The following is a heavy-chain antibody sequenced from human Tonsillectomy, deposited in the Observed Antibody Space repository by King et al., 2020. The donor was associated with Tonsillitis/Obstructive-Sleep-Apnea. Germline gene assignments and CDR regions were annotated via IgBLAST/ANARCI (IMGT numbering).Heavy chain of an antibody. Sequence: VQLVESGGGLVQPGGSLRLSCAASGFTFSNNAMSWVRQAPGKGLEWVSGISGNGDITYYADSVKGRFTISRDNSRNTLYLQMNSLRAEETAVYYCAKEGGFVTAYYYYYMDVWGKGTTVTVSS. CDR2: ISGNGDIT. CDR3: AKEGGFVTAYYYYYMDV. J-gene: IGHJ6*03. V-gene: IGHV3-23*04. D-gene: IGHD2-21*02. CDR1: GFTFSNNA.